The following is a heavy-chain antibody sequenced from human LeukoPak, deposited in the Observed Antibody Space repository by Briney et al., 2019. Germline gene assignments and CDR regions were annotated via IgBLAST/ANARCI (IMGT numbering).Heavy chain of an antibody. CDR2: IIPIFGTA. J-gene: IGHJ4*02. CDR3: ARDSQKYSSGWYPLIDY. Sequence: SVKVSCKASGGTFSSYAISWVRQAPVQGLEWMGRIIPIFGTANYAQKFQGRVTITTDESTSTAYMELSSLRSEDTAVYYCARDSQKYSSGWYPLIDYWGQGTLVTVSS. D-gene: IGHD6-19*01. CDR1: GGTFSSYA. V-gene: IGHV1-69*05.